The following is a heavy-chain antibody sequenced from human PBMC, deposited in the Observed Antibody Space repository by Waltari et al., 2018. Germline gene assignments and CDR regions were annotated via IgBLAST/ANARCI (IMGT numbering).Heavy chain of an antibody. CDR1: GGSISSYY. J-gene: IGHJ3*02. CDR3: ACRYYDFWTREESHLIGGLNDAFDI. Sequence: QVQLQESGPGLVKPSETLSLTCTVSGGSISSYYWSWIRQPAGKGLACIGRIYTSGSTNYNPSLKRRVTMSVDTTKNEFARKLSAVTASDTAVDYCACRYYDFWTREESHLIGGLNDAFDIWGQGTMVTVSS. D-gene: IGHD3-3*01. CDR2: IYTSGST. V-gene: IGHV4-4*07.